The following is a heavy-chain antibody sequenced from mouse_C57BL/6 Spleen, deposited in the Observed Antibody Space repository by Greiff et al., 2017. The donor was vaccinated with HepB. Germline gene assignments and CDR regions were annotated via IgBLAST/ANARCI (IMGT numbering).Heavy chain of an antibody. J-gene: IGHJ1*03. D-gene: IGHD2-4*01. Sequence: QVQLQQSGPELVKPGASVKISCKASGYAFSSSWMNWVKQRPGKGLEWIGRIYPGDGDTNYNGKFKGKATLTADKSSSTAYMQLSSLTSEDSAVYFCARNNDYDWYFDVWGTGTTVTVSS. CDR2: IYPGDGDT. CDR3: ARNNDYDWYFDV. CDR1: GYAFSSSW. V-gene: IGHV1-82*01.